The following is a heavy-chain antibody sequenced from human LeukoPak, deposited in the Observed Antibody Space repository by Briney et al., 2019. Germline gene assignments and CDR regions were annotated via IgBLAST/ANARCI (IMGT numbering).Heavy chain of an antibody. CDR3: ATLAVANSFDH. Sequence: GGSLRLSCAASGFTVSSNYMSWVRQAPGKGLEWVSVIYSGGSTYYADSVKGRFTISRDNSKNTLYLQMNSLRAEDTAVYYCATLAVANSFDHWGQGTLVTVSS. V-gene: IGHV3-66*01. J-gene: IGHJ4*02. D-gene: IGHD6-19*01. CDR1: GFTVSSNY. CDR2: IYSGGST.